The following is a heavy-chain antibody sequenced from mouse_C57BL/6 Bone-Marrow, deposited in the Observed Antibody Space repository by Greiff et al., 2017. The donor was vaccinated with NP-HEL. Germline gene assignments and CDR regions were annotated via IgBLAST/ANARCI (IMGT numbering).Heavy chain of an antibody. CDR3: ARKEIFSWLLPYYYAMDY. J-gene: IGHJ4*01. CDR1: GFSLTSYG. D-gene: IGHD2-3*01. Sequence: QVQLKESGPGLVQPSQSLSITCTVSGFSLTSYGVHWVRQSPGKGLEWLGVIWSGGSTDYNAAFISRLSISKDNSKSQVFFKMNSLQADDTAIYYCARKEIFSWLLPYYYAMDYWGQGTSVTVSS. V-gene: IGHV2-2*01. CDR2: IWSGGST.